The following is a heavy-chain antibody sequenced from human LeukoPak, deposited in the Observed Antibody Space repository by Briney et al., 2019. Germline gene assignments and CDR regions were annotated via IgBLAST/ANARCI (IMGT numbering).Heavy chain of an antibody. CDR2: IYHSGST. V-gene: IGHV4-31*03. CDR3: ARGASTVTTFFDS. J-gene: IGHJ4*02. CDR1: GGSISSGDYY. Sequence: TSETLSLTCTVSGGSISSGDYYWSWIRQHPGKGLEWIGYIYHSGSTYYNPSLKSRLIISVDTSKNRFSLRLSSVTAADTAVYYCARGASTVTTFFDSWGQGTLVTVSS. D-gene: IGHD4-17*01.